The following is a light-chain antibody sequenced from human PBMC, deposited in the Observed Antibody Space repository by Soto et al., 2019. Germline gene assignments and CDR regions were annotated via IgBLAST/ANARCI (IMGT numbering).Light chain of an antibody. Sequence: EIVLTQSPGTLSLSPGERATLSCRASQTVGNNYLDWYQQKPGQAPRLLIYGASSRATVIPDRFSGSGAGTDFTLTISRLEPEDFAEYCCRQSATSPRTFGQGTKVEIK. CDR3: RQSATSPRT. CDR1: QTVGNNY. J-gene: IGKJ1*01. CDR2: GAS. V-gene: IGKV3-20*01.